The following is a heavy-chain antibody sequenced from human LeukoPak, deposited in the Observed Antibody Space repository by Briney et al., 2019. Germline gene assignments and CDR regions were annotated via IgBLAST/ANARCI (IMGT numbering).Heavy chain of an antibody. J-gene: IGHJ5*02. V-gene: IGHV1-2*02. Sequence: ASVKVSCKASGYTFTGCYMHWVRQAPGQGLEWMGWINPNSGGTNYAQKFQGRVTMTRDTSISTAYMELSRLRSDDTAVYYCAAGGLRYFSRFDPWGQGTLVTVSS. CDR1: GYTFTGCY. CDR2: INPNSGGT. D-gene: IGHD5-12*01. CDR3: AAGGLRYFSRFDP.